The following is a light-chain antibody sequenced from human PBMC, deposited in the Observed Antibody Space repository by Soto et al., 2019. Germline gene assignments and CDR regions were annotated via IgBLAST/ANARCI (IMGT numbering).Light chain of an antibody. CDR3: QQYGNSAWT. J-gene: IGKJ1*01. CDR2: GAS. V-gene: IGKV3-20*01. Sequence: DIVLTQSPGTLSLSPGEGATLSCRASQSVSSSYLAWYQQKPGQAPRLLIYGASSRATGIPDRFSGSGSGTDFTLTISRLEPEDFAVYYCQQYGNSAWTFGQGTKVDIK. CDR1: QSVSSSY.